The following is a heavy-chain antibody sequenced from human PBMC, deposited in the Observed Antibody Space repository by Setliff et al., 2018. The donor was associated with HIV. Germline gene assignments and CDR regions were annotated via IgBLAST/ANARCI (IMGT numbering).Heavy chain of an antibody. D-gene: IGHD5-18*01. J-gene: IGHJ4*02. V-gene: IGHV4-59*01. Sequence: SETLSLTCTVSGDSISSYYWSWIRQPPGKGLEWIGYIYYSGSTNYNPSLKSRVTISLDMSKNQFSLRLSSVTAADTAVYYSARDSGYSFGFNYFDYWGQGTLVTVSS. CDR2: IYYSGST. CDR1: GDSISSYY. CDR3: ARDSGYSFGFNYFDY.